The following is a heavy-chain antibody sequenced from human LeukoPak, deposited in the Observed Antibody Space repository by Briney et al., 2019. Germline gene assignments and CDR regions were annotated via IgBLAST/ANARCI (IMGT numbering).Heavy chain of an antibody. CDR2: IYSGGST. CDR3: ASAGY. V-gene: IGHV3-66*01. J-gene: IGHJ4*02. CDR1: GLTASSNY. D-gene: IGHD3-10*01. Sequence: GGSLRLSCAATGLTASSNYRRWVRQAPGKGLEWVSIIYSGGSTYYADSVKGRCTISRDNSKNTLYLQMNSLRDEDTAVYYCASAGYWGQGTLVTVSS.